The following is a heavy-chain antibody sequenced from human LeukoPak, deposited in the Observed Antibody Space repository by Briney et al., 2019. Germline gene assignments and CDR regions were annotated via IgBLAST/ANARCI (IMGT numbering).Heavy chain of an antibody. J-gene: IGHJ4*02. D-gene: IGHD2-21*01. CDR3: AGQNFVVVSAIRIFDY. Sequence: KTSETLSLTCAVYGGSFSGYYWSWLRQPPGKGLEWIGEINHSGSTNYNPPLKRRVTISVDSSKNQFSLKLSSVTAAHTPVSYSAGQNFVVVSAIRIFDYWGQGTLVTVSA. V-gene: IGHV4-34*01. CDR2: INHSGST. CDR1: GGSFSGYY.